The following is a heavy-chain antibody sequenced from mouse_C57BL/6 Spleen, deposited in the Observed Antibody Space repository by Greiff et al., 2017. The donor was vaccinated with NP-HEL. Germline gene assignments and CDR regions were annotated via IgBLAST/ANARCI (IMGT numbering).Heavy chain of an antibody. CDR1: GFTFSSYA. V-gene: IGHV5-4*01. Sequence: EVQVVESGGGLVKPGGSLKLSCAASGFTFSSYAMSWVRQTPEKRLEWVATISDGGSYTYYPDNVKGRFTISRDNAKNNLYLQMSHLKSEDTAMYYCARDGADSSGFDYWGQGTTLTVSS. CDR2: ISDGGSYT. CDR3: ARDGADSSGFDY. D-gene: IGHD3-2*02. J-gene: IGHJ2*01.